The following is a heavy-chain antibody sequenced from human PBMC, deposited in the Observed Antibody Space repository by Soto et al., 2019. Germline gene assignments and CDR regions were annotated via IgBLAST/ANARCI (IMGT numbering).Heavy chain of an antibody. V-gene: IGHV1-46*01. D-gene: IGHD3-10*01. Sequence: ASVKVSCKASGYTFTSYYMHWVRQAPGQGLEWMGIINPSGGSTSYAQKFQGRVTMTRDTSTSTVYMELSSLRSEDTAVYYCARDLAGGEYYYGSGSYFYYYGMDVWGQGTTVIVPS. CDR1: GYTFTSYY. CDR2: INPSGGST. J-gene: IGHJ6*02. CDR3: ARDLAGGEYYYGSGSYFYYYGMDV.